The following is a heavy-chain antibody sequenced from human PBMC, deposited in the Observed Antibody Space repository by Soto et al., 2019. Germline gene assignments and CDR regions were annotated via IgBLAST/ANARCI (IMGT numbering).Heavy chain of an antibody. D-gene: IGHD1-26*01. CDR3: RVGVAD. Sequence: QEQLVESGGGVVQPGGSLRLSCAASGFNFSAYGMHWVRQAPGTGLELVALLSFDASKKYYADSVKGRFTISRDTSRNTLYLQMNSLRVEDTAVYYCRVGVADWGQGTRVTVSS. CDR1: GFNFSAYG. J-gene: IGHJ4*02. V-gene: IGHV3-30*03. CDR2: LSFDASKK.